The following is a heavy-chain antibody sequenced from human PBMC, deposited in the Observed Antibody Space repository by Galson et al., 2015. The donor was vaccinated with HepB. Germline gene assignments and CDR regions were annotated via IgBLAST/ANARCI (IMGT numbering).Heavy chain of an antibody. V-gene: IGHV3-74*01. Sequence: SGFTFSSYWMHWVRQAPGKGLVWVSRINSDGSSTSYADSVKGRFTISRDNAKNTLYLQMNSLRAEDTAVYYCAREILGYNTPFDYWGQGTLVTVSS. J-gene: IGHJ4*02. CDR3: AREILGYNTPFDY. D-gene: IGHD5-24*01. CDR1: GFTFSSYW. CDR2: INSDGSST.